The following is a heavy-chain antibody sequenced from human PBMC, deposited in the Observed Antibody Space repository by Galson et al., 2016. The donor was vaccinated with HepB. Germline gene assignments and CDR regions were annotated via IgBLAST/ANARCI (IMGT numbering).Heavy chain of an antibody. CDR2: IYHSGST. CDR1: GGSVSSSNW. J-gene: IGHJ6*02. V-gene: IGHV4-4*02. CDR3: ARSMGRGVGTKNYYYGMDV. D-gene: IGHD3-10*01. Sequence: SETLSLTCTVSGGSVSSSNWWSWVRQPPGKGLEWIGEIYHSGSTNYNPSLKSRVTISVDKSKNQFSLKLSSVTAADTAVYYCARSMGRGVGTKNYYYGMDVWGQGTTVTVSS.